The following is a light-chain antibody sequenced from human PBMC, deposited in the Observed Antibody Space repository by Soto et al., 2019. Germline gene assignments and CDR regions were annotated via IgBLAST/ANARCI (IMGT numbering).Light chain of an antibody. V-gene: IGKV3-11*01. J-gene: IGKJ4*01. CDR3: QQRSNLPIT. CDR2: DAS. CDR1: QGVSSY. Sequence: EIVLTQSPATLYLSPGERATLSCRASQGVSSYLAWYQQKPGQAPRLLIYDASNRATGIPARFSGSGSGTDVTLTISSLEPEDFALYYCQQRSNLPITFGGGTKVEIK.